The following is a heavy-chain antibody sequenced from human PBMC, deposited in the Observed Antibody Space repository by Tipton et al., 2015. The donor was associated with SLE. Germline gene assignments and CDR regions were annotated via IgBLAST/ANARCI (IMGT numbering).Heavy chain of an antibody. D-gene: IGHD3-10*01. CDR3: ARGTWFGDLRYNWVDS. CDR1: GDSISSNNFF. J-gene: IGHJ5*01. V-gene: IGHV4-61*02. CDR2: VYGGGTP. Sequence: TLSLTCSVSGDSISSNNFFWTWIRQPAGKGLEWIGRVYGGGTPDYRPPLKSRVSISVDTSKNQFSLRLPSVTAADTAIYYCARGTWFGDLRYNWVDSWGQGNLVTVSS.